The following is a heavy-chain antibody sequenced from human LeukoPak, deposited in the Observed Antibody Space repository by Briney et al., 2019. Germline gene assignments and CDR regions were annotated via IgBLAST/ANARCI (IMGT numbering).Heavy chain of an antibody. CDR2: IRSTANGYAT. V-gene: IGHV3-73*01. Sequence: SGGSLRLSCAASGFTFSGSAMHWVRQASGKGLEWVGRIRSTANGYATAYAASVKARFTISRDDSKNTAYLQMDSLKTEDTAVYYCTGNYYGSGSYADFDYWGQGTLVTVSS. D-gene: IGHD3-10*01. CDR3: TGNYYGSGSYADFDY. J-gene: IGHJ4*02. CDR1: GFTFSGSA.